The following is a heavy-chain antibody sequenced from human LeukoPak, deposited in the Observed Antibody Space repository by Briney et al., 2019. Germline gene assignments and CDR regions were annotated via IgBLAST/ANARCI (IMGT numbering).Heavy chain of an antibody. V-gene: IGHV4-34*01. CDR1: GGSFSGYY. CDR2: INHSGST. CDR3: AADSSSWPRDLDY. J-gene: IGHJ4*02. Sequence: SETLSLTCAVYGGSFSGYYWSWIRQPPGKGLEWIGEINHSGSTNYNPSLKSRVTISVDTSKNRFSLKLSSVTAADTAVYYCAADSSSWPRDLDYWGQGTLVTVSS. D-gene: IGHD6-13*01.